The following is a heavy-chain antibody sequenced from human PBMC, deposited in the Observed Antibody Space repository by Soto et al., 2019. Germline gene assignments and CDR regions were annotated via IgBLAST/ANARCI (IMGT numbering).Heavy chain of an antibody. Sequence: ASVKVSRKASGYTFTSYYMHWVRQAPGQGLEWMGIINPSGGSTSYAQKFQGRVTMTRDTSTSTVYMELSSLRSEDTAVYYCARDGSTVTTSYYYYGMDVWGQGTTVTVSS. D-gene: IGHD4-4*01. J-gene: IGHJ6*02. V-gene: IGHV1-46*01. CDR2: INPSGGST. CDR1: GYTFTSYY. CDR3: ARDGSTVTTSYYYYGMDV.